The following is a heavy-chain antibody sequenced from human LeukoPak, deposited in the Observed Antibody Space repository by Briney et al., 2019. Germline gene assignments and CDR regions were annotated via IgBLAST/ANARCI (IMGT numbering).Heavy chain of an antibody. CDR1: GFTFSSYS. J-gene: IGHJ4*02. CDR3: ARDRACSSTSCYVY. Sequence: GGSLRLSCAASGFTFSSYSMNWVRQAPGKGLEWISYISGSSTTIYYADSVKGRFTISRDNAKNSLYLQMNSLRAEDTAVYYCARDRACSSTSCYVYWGQGTLVTVSS. D-gene: IGHD2-2*01. CDR2: ISGSSTTI. V-gene: IGHV3-48*01.